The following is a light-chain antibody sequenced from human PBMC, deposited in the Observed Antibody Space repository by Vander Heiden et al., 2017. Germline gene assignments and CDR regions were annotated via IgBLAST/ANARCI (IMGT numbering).Light chain of an antibody. CDR3: AAWDDSLNGAV. CDR1: SSNIGSNT. Sequence: QSVLTQPPSASGTPGQRVTISCSGSSSNIGSNTVNWYQQFPGTAPKLLIYNNNQRPSGVPDRFSGSKSGTSASLAISGLQSEDEADYYCAAWDDSLNGAVFGGGTHLTVL. CDR2: NNN. V-gene: IGLV1-44*01. J-gene: IGLJ7*01.